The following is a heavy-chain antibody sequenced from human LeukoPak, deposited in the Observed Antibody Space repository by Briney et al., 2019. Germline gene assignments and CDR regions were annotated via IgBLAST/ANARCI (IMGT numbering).Heavy chain of an antibody. CDR1: GGSISNYY. V-gene: IGHV4-59*01. J-gene: IGHJ5*02. Sequence: SETRSLTCTVSGGSISNYYWSWIRQPPGKGLEGIGYIYYSGSTTYNPSLTSRVTISLDTSKNQFSLKLSSVTAADTAVYYCARVSISMVRGVIIRYDWFDPWGQGTLVTVSS. CDR2: IYYSGST. CDR3: ARVSISMVRGVIIRYDWFDP. D-gene: IGHD3-10*01.